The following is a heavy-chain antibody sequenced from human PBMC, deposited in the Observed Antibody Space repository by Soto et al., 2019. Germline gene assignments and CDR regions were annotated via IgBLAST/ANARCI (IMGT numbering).Heavy chain of an antibody. CDR3: AGRYCTNGVCYTNYYYYIDV. CDR1: GFTFSTYA. J-gene: IGHJ6*03. Sequence: EVQLLESGGGLVQPGGSLRLSCAASGFTFSTYAMSWVRQAPGKGLEWVSTITTSGGNTYYADSVQGRFPISRDNSKNTLYLQMNSLRAEDTAVYYCAGRYCTNGVCYTNYYYYIDVWGKGPTVTVSS. V-gene: IGHV3-23*01. D-gene: IGHD2-8*01. CDR2: ITTSGGNT.